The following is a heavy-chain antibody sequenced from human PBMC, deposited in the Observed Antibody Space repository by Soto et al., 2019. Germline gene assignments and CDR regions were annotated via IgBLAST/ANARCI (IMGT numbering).Heavy chain of an antibody. CDR3: ARDPAYYDFWSGPIDY. V-gene: IGHV1-18*01. J-gene: IGHJ4*02. CDR1: GYTFTSYG. D-gene: IGHD3-3*01. CDR2: ISAYNGNT. Sequence: QVQLVQSGAEVKKPGASVKVSCKASGYTFTSYGISWVRQAPGQGLEWMGWISAYNGNTNYAQKLQGRVTMTTDTSTSTDYMELRSLRSDDTAVYYCARDPAYYDFWSGPIDYWGQGTLVTVSS.